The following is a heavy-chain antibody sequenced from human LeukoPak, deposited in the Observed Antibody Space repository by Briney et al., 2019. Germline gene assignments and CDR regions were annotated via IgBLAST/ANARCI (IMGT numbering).Heavy chain of an antibody. CDR2: ISHDGSSK. CDR3: AKSIRFCSSSSCFAGYYNYGLHV. CDR1: GFTFSSYG. D-gene: IGHD2-2*01. J-gene: IGHJ6*02. Sequence: GGSLRLSCAASGFTFSSYGMHWVRQAPGKGLEWVAVISHDGSSKYFADSVKGRFTISRDNPKNMLDLQMHSLRAEDTAVYYCAKSIRFCSSSSCFAGYYNYGLHVWGQGTTAIVSS. V-gene: IGHV3-30*18.